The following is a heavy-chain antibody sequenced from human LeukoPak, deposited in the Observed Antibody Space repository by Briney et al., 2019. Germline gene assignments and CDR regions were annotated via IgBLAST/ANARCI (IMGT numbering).Heavy chain of an antibody. V-gene: IGHV1-46*01. CDR3: ARDRSGSRGYRGAFDI. J-gene: IGHJ3*02. CDR2: INPSGGST. Sequence: ASVKVSCKASGYTFTSYYMHWVRQAPGQGLEWMGIINPSGGSTSYAQKFQGRVTMTRDMSTSTVYMELSSLRAEDTAVYYCARDRSGSRGYRGAFDIWGQGTMVTVSS. D-gene: IGHD3-10*01. CDR1: GYTFTSYY.